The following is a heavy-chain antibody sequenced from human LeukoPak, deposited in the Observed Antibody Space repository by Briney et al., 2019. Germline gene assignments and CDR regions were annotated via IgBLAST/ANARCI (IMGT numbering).Heavy chain of an antibody. CDR3: ARGNRLYTSSWSSLPFDI. CDR1: GYTFTSYD. CDR2: TNPNSGYT. V-gene: IGHV1-8*01. Sequence: ASVKVSCKASGYTFTSYDINWVRQAPGQGLEWMGWTNPNSGYTGYAQNFQGRVTMTRDTSISTASMELGSLRSEDTAVYYCARGNRLYTSSWSSLPFDIWGQGTMVTVSS. J-gene: IGHJ3*02. D-gene: IGHD6-13*01.